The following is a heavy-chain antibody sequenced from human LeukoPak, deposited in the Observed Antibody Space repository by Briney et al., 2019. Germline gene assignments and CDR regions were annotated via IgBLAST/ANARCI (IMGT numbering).Heavy chain of an antibody. D-gene: IGHD3-22*01. V-gene: IGHV1-69*13. Sequence: ASVKVSCKASGGTFSSYAISWVRQAPGQGLEWMGGIIPIFGTANYAQKFQGRVTITADESTSTAYMELSSLRSEDAAVYYCARRYYDSSGYYPFNWFDPWGQGTLVTVSS. CDR2: IIPIFGTA. J-gene: IGHJ5*02. CDR1: GGTFSSYA. CDR3: ARRYYDSSGYYPFNWFDP.